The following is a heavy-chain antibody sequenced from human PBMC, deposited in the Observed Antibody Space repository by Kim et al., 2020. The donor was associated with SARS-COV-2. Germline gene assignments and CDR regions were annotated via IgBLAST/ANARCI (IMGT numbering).Heavy chain of an antibody. V-gene: IGHV3-73*01. Sequence: GGSLRLSCAVSGFTFSGYWMHWVRQAPGKGLEWVGRIRRKANSYDKAYAVTGRISISISRDETSKKVHMNIKSLENADIDVYYCLRANQIPGGWYDELD. CDR1: GFTFSGYW. J-gene: IGHJ3*02. CDR3: LRANQIPGGWYDELD. D-gene: IGHD6-19*01. CDR2: IRRKANSYDK.